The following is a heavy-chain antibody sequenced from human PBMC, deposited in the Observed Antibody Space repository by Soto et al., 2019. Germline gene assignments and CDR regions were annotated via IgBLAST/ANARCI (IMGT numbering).Heavy chain of an antibody. CDR3: ARDDRGYRYGYDAFDI. J-gene: IGHJ3*02. D-gene: IGHD5-18*01. Sequence: NPSETLSLTCAVSGGSISSSNWWSWVRQPPGKGLEWIGEIYHSGSTNYNPSLKSRVTISVDKSKNQFSLKLSSVTAADTAVYYCARDDRGYRYGYDAFDIWGQGTMVTVSS. V-gene: IGHV4-4*02. CDR2: IYHSGST. CDR1: GGSISSSNW.